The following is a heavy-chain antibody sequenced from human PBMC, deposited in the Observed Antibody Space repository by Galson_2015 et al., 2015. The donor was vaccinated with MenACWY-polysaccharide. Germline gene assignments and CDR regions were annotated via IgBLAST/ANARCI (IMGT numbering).Heavy chain of an antibody. D-gene: IGHD1-26*01. CDR2: IHAGDDDT. CDR1: GYTFTTSA. CDR3: ARERETQVPVSRSFGP. Sequence: SVKVSCEASGYTFTTSAIHWVRQAPGQGLEWMGWIHAGDDDTKYAENFQGRVSITRDTSTSTVYLELNSLRFEDTAVYYCARERETQVPVSRSFGPWGQGTQVIVSS. V-gene: IGHV1-3*01. J-gene: IGHJ5*02.